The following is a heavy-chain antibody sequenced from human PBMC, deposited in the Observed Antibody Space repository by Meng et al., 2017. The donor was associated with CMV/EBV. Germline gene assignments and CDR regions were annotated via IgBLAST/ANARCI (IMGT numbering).Heavy chain of an antibody. Sequence: GGSLRLSCAASGFTVSSNYVNWVRQAPGKGLEWVSVIYSGGSTYYADSVKGRFTISRDNSKNTLYLQMNSLRAEDTAVYYCARGSDRDYYGMDVWGQGTTVTVSS. CDR2: IYSGGST. CDR3: ARGSDRDYYGMDV. J-gene: IGHJ6*02. CDR1: GFTVSSNY. V-gene: IGHV3-53*01.